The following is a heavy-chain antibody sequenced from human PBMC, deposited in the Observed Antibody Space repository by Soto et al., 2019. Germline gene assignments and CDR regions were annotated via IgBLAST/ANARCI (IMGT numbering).Heavy chain of an antibody. D-gene: IGHD4-17*01. CDR1: GFTFSSYN. J-gene: IGHJ4*02. Sequence: GGSLRLSSAASGFTFSSYNMNWVRQAPGKGLEWVSSISSSSSSTYYADSVKGRFTISRDNSKNTLYLQMNSLRAEDTAIYYCAKDRAETTNYYFDYWGQGTLVTVSS. CDR2: ISSSSSST. CDR3: AKDRAETTNYYFDY. V-gene: IGHV3-21*04.